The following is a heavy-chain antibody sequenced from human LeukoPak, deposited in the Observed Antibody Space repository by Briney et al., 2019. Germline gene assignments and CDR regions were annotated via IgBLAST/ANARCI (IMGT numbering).Heavy chain of an antibody. Sequence: GESLKISCKGSGYSFTTYWIAWVRQMPGKGLEWMGIIYPGDSDTRYSPSFQGQVTISADKSTSTAYLQWSSLKASDTAMYYCARLGYWSNNFCPRFYFDYWGQGALLTVSS. CDR2: IYPGDSDT. J-gene: IGHJ4*02. CDR1: GYSFTTYW. V-gene: IGHV5-51*01. D-gene: IGHD2-2*01. CDR3: ARLGYWSNNFCPRFYFDY.